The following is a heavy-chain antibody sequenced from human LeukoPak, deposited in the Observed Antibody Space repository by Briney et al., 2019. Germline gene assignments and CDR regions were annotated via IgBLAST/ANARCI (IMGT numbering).Heavy chain of an antibody. Sequence: ASVNDSCKTSGYNFIDNYIHRVRQAPGQGLEGMGWVNPNSGGTSYAQKFQGRVTMTRDTSISTAYMELSRLRSVDTAVYYCARDWGITIVRGITYFYYYGLDVWGQGTTVTVSS. V-gene: IGHV1-2*02. CDR3: ARDWGITIVRGITYFYYYGLDV. CDR1: GYNFIDNY. J-gene: IGHJ6*02. CDR2: VNPNSGGT. D-gene: IGHD3-10*01.